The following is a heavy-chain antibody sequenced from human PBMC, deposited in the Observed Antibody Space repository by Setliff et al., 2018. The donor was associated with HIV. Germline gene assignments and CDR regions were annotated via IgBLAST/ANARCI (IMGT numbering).Heavy chain of an antibody. CDR2: ICGSGSGT. CDR3: AKDGISGGSYPPYYFDY. J-gene: IGHJ4*01. D-gene: IGHD6-19*01. V-gene: IGHV3-23*01. CDR1: GFTFNTYA. Sequence: GGSLRLSCAASGFTFNTYAMSWVRQAPGKGLEWVSVICGSGSGTFYADSVKGRFTISRDNSKNTLYLQMNGLRVDDTAVYYCAKDGISGGSYPPYYFDYWGHGTLVTVSS.